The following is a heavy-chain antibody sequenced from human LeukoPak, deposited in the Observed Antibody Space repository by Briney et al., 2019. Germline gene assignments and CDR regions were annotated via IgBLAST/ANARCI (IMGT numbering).Heavy chain of an antibody. V-gene: IGHV4-4*07. Sequence: PSETLSLTCTVSGGSISSYYWSWIRQPAGKGLEWIGRIYTSGSTNYNPSLKSRVTMSVDTSKNQFSLKLSSVTAADTAAYYCARLESEYYDYVWGSYRYTGFDYWGQGTLVTVSS. J-gene: IGHJ4*02. CDR3: ARLESEYYDYVWGSYRYTGFDY. CDR1: GGSISSYY. CDR2: IYTSGST. D-gene: IGHD3-16*02.